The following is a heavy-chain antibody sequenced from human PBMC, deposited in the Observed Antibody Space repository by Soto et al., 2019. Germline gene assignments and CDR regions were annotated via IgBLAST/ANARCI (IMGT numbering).Heavy chain of an antibody. Sequence: EVQLLESGGGLVRPGGSLRLSCAASGFTFSSYAMSWVRQAPGKWLEWVSTISGSDGRTYSTDSVKGRFTISRDNSRNTAYLPMNSLRVEYTAVYYCAKGVSQYTPLALFDYWGRGTLVTVSS. J-gene: IGHJ4*01. CDR2: ISGSDGRT. V-gene: IGHV3-23*01. D-gene: IGHD5-18*01. CDR1: GFTFSSYA. CDR3: AKGVSQYTPLALFDY.